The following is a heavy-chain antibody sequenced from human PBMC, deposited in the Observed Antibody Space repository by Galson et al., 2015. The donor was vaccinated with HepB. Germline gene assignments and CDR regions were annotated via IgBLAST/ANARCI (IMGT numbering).Heavy chain of an antibody. V-gene: IGHV3-21*01. CDR1: GFTFSSYS. D-gene: IGHD6-19*01. Sequence: SLRLSCAASGFTFSSYSMNWVRQAPGKGLEWVSSISSSSSYIYYADSVKGRFTISRDNAKNSLYLQMNSLRAEDTAVYYCASSSGWYKGMDYWGRGTLVTVSS. J-gene: IGHJ4*02. CDR2: ISSSSSYI. CDR3: ASSSGWYKGMDY.